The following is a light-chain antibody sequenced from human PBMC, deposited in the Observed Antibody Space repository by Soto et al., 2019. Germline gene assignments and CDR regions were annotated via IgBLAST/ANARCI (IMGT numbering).Light chain of an antibody. Sequence: EIVLTQSPATLSLSPGERATLSCRASQSVSRYLAWYQQKPGQAPRLLIYDASNRATGIPARFSGSGSGTDVTLTISSLEPEDVAVYYCQQRSNWPPYTFGQGTKLEIK. CDR2: DAS. CDR3: QQRSNWPPYT. CDR1: QSVSRY. J-gene: IGKJ2*01. V-gene: IGKV3-11*01.